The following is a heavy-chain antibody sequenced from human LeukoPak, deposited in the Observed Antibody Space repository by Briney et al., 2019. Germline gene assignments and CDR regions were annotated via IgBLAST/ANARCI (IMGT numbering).Heavy chain of an antibody. CDR2: IYTSGST. J-gene: IGHJ3*02. CDR1: GGSNSSYY. V-gene: IGHV4-4*09. D-gene: IGHD6-13*01. CDR3: ARSQQLVLDDAFDI. Sequence: SETLSLTCTVSGGSNSSYYWSWIRQPPGKGLEWIGYIYTSGSTNYNPSLKSRVTISVDTSKNQFSLKLRSVTAADTAVYYCARSQQLVLDDAFDIWGQGTMVTVSS.